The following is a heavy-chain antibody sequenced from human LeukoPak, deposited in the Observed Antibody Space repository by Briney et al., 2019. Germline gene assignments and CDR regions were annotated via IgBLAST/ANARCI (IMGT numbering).Heavy chain of an antibody. CDR2: IYSGGST. J-gene: IGHJ4*02. V-gene: IGHV3-66*04. CDR3: ARHLSYGEPFDY. Sequence: PGGSLRLSCAASGFTVSSNYMSWVRQAPGKGLEWVSIIYSGGSTYYADSVKGRFTISRDNSKNTLYLQMNSLRAEDTTVYYCARHLSYGEPFDYWGQGTLVTVSS. CDR1: GFTVSSNY. D-gene: IGHD4-17*01.